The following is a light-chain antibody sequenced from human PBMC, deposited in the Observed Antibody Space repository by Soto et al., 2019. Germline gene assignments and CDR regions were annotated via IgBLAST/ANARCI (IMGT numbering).Light chain of an antibody. Sequence: EVVMTQSPATLSVSPGERATFSFRASESVGSNLAWYQQKPGQAPRLLIYDAFSRATGIPDRFSGRGSGTDFTLTISSLEPEDFAVYYCQQRSNFLTFGGGTKVDI. CDR2: DAF. CDR3: QQRSNFLT. CDR1: ESVGSN. V-gene: IGKV3-11*01. J-gene: IGKJ4*01.